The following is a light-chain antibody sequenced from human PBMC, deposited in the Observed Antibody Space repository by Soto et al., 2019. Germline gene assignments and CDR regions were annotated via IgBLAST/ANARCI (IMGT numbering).Light chain of an antibody. J-gene: IGKJ1*01. CDR1: QSVSSN. CDR2: GAS. Sequence: EIVMTQSPATLSVSPGERATLSCRASQSVSSNLAWYQQKPGQAPRLLIYGASTRATGTPARFSGSGSGTEFTLTISSLQSEDFAVYYCHHFGSLPETFGQGTNVE. V-gene: IGKV3-15*01. CDR3: HHFGSLPET.